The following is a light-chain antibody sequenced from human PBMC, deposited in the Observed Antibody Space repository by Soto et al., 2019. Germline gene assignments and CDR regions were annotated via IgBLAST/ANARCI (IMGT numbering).Light chain of an antibody. V-gene: IGKV3-20*01. CDR1: QSVSSSN. J-gene: IGKJ1*01. Sequence: DIVLTQSPGTLSLSPGERATLSCRASQSVSSSNLACYQQKPGQAPRLLIYGASSKATGIPDRFSGSGSGTDFTLTISRLEPEDFAVYYCQQYGSSPRTFGQGTKVELK. CDR3: QQYGSSPRT. CDR2: GAS.